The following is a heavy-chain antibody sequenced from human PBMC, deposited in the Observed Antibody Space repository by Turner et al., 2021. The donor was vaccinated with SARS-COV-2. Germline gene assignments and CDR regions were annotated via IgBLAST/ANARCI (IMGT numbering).Heavy chain of an antibody. V-gene: IGHV1-2*02. D-gene: IGHD5-12*01. J-gene: IGHJ4*02. Sequence: QVQLAQSGAEVKKPGAAVQVFCKASGYTFAGYYTHWVRQAPGQGHKWKGWINPNSGGTNYAQRFQGRVTMTGDTSINTAYMELSTLRSDDTAVYYCARSVSWLQSLTVDYWGQGTLVTVSS. CDR1: GYTFAGYY. CDR3: ARSVSWLQSLTVDY. CDR2: INPNSGGT.